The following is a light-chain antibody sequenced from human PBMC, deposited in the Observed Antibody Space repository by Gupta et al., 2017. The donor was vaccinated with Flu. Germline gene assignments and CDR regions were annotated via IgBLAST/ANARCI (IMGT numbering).Light chain of an antibody. CDR1: QDIDIW. J-gene: IGKJ4*01. V-gene: IGKV1-5*03. CDR2: KAS. Sequence: DVQMTQSPSTLSESIGDTVTVTSRTSQDIDIWLAWYQQKPGRAPKLLIYKASTLQNGVPSNFRGSGSGTEFTLTIDSLQPDDFGFYYCQKYNTFSRTFGRGTKVEVK. CDR3: QKYNTFSRT.